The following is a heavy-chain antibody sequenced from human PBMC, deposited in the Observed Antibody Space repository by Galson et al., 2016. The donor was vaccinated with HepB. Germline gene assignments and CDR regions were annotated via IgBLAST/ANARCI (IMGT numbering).Heavy chain of an antibody. Sequence: PALVKPTQSLTLTCPFSGISLSTSGVGVGWIRQPPGQALDWRALIYWVSETRYSPPLKSRLTITKDTSKNQVVLTMTNMDPVDTGTYYCAHFSSGWYSVGRAFDIWGQGTIATVSS. J-gene: IGHJ3*02. D-gene: IGHD6-19*01. CDR1: GISLSTSGVG. CDR3: AHFSSGWYSVGRAFDI. V-gene: IGHV2-5*02. CDR2: IYWVSET.